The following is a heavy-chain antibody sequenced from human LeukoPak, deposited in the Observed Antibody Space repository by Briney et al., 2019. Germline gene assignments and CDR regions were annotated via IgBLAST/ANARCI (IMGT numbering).Heavy chain of an antibody. CDR2: VDPSDSYT. CDR1: GYSFTSYW. D-gene: IGHD3-10*01. V-gene: IGHV5-10-1*01. J-gene: IGHJ6*02. CDR3: ARPRPALYGSSTMDV. Sequence: GESLKISCKGSGYSFTSYWIGWVRQMPGKGLEWMGRVDPSDSYTNYSPSFQGHVTISADKSISTAYLQWSSLKASDTAMYYCARPRPALYGSSTMDVWGQGTTVTVSS.